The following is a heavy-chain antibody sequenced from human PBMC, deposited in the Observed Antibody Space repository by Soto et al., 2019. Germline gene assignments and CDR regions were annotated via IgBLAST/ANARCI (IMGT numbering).Heavy chain of an antibody. Sequence: QVQVVQSGAEVKKPGSSVKISCKASGRIFSSFPTSWVRQVPGQGLEWMGGVISASGSVTYAPKFQGRVTMTAVNFAGIGYMELTSLSSDDTAIYYCARVGSRDAYNYVLDQWGPGTMVTVSS. D-gene: IGHD5-18*01. V-gene: IGHV1-69*06. CDR2: VISASGSV. J-gene: IGHJ1*01. CDR1: GRIFSSFP. CDR3: ARVGSRDAYNYVLDQ.